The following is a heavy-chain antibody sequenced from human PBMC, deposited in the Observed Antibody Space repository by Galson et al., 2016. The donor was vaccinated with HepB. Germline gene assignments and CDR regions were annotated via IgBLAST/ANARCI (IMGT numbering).Heavy chain of an antibody. Sequence: SLRLSCAASGITFSNYAMHWVRQAPGKGLEWVSVITSGGSTYYAASVKGRFTISRDNSKNTLYVQMNNLGAEDTAVYYCAKEDNIAGATTINNWGQGTLVTVSS. CDR2: ITSGGST. CDR1: GITFSNYA. D-gene: IGHD1-26*01. J-gene: IGHJ4*02. V-gene: IGHV3-23*01. CDR3: AKEDNIAGATTINN.